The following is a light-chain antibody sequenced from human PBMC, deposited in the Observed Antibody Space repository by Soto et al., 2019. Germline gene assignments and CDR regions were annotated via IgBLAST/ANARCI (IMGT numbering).Light chain of an antibody. CDR3: FSITTTSTEV. Sequence: VLTQPAALSGSPRQSITISCTGSSGEIGAYDYVSWVQQHPCEAPKHISSEVNNRPSGVSNRFSGSKSGNTAYMTISGLKVENEAEYFCFSITTTSTEVFGTATKVPV. J-gene: IGLJ1*01. V-gene: IGLV2-14*01. CDR1: SGEIGAYDY. CDR2: EVN.